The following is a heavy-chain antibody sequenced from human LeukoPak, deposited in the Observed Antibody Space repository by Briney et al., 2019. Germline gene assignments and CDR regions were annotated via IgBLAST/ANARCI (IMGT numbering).Heavy chain of an antibody. V-gene: IGHV3-23*01. J-gene: IGHJ4*02. Sequence: GGSLRLSCAASGFAFRSYAMSWARQAPGKGREWVSAISGSGDTTDYADSVKGRFTISRDNSKDTLYLQMDSLRAEDTAIYSCARDSNIATRRYYFNSWGQGTLVTVSS. CDR1: GFAFRSYA. D-gene: IGHD6-6*01. CDR2: ISGSGDTT. CDR3: ARDSNIATRRYYFNS.